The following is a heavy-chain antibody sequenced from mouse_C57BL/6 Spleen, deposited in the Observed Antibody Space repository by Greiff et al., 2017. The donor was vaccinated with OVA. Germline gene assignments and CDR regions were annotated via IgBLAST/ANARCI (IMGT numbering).Heavy chain of an antibody. V-gene: IGHV1-55*01. D-gene: IGHD1-1*01. J-gene: IGHJ2*01. CDR2: IYPGSGST. CDR1: GYTFTSYW. Sequence: QVQLQQPGAELVKPGASVKMSCKASGYTFTSYWITWVKQRPGQGLEWIGDIYPGSGSTNYNEKFKSKATLTVATSSSTAYMQLSSLTSEDSAVYYCARNYQFITTVEEDDWGQGTTLTVSS. CDR3: ARNYQFITTVEEDD.